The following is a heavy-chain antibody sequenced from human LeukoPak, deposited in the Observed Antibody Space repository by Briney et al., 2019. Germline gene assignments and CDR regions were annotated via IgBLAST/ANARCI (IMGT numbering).Heavy chain of an antibody. CDR1: GYTFTSYA. CDR3: ARASGSYYYDSSGYYSYKGDAFDI. CDR2: INAGNGNT. D-gene: IGHD3-22*01. Sequence: ASVKVSCKASGYTFTSYAMHWVRQAPGRRLEWMGWINAGNGNTKYSQKFQGRVTITRDTSASTAYMELSSLRSEDTAVYYCARASGSYYYDSSGYYSYKGDAFDIWGQGTMVTVSS. V-gene: IGHV1-3*01. J-gene: IGHJ3*02.